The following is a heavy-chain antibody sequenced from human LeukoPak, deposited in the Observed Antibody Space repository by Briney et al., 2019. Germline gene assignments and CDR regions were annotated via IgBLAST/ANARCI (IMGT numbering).Heavy chain of an antibody. CDR3: ARRGYTSGLDY. D-gene: IGHD5-18*01. CDR1: RFTFSSFE. CDR2: ISSSGRTI. J-gene: IGHJ4*02. Sequence: GGSLRLSCAASRFTFSSFEMNWVRQASGKGLEWVSYISSSGRTIYYADSVKGRFTISRDNAKNSLYLQVNSLRAEDTAVYYCARRGYTSGLDYWGQGTLVTVSS. V-gene: IGHV3-48*03.